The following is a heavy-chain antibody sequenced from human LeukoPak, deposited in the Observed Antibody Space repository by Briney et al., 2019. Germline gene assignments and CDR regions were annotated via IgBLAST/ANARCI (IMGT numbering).Heavy chain of an antibody. V-gene: IGHV1-69*13. CDR3: ARVPGVFYDSFIGFGSGWFDP. Sequence: ASVKVSCKASGCTFSSYAISWVRQAPGQGLEWMGGISPIFVTANYAQKFQGRVTITADESTSTAYMELSSLRSEDTAVYYCARVPGVFYDSFIGFGSGWFDPWGPGTLVSVSS. D-gene: IGHD3-9*01. CDR1: GCTFSSYA. CDR2: ISPIFVTA. J-gene: IGHJ5*02.